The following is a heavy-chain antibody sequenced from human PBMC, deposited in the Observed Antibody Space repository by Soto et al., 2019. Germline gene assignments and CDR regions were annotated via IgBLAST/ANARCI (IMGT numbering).Heavy chain of an antibody. Sequence: ASVKVSCKASGYTFTGYYMHWVRQAPGQGPEWMGWINPNRGGTNYAQKFQGRVTMTRDTSISTAYMELSRLRSDDTAVYYCAREGSGYSAFDIWGQGTMVTVSS. D-gene: IGHD3-3*01. CDR1: GYTFTGYY. CDR3: AREGSGYSAFDI. V-gene: IGHV1-2*02. J-gene: IGHJ3*02. CDR2: INPNRGGT.